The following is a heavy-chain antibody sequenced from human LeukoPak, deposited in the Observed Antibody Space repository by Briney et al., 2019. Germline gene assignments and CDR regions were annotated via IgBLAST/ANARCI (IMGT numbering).Heavy chain of an antibody. CDR2: IYYSGST. D-gene: IGHD6-13*01. Sequence: PSETLSLTCTVSGGSISSYYWSWIRQPPGKGLEWIGYIYYSGSTNYNPSLKSRVTISVDTSKNQFSLKLSSVTAADTAVYYCARGALSIAAAGTILRVWFDPWGQGTLVTVSS. CDR3: ARGALSIAAAGTILRVWFDP. V-gene: IGHV4-59*01. J-gene: IGHJ5*02. CDR1: GGSISSYY.